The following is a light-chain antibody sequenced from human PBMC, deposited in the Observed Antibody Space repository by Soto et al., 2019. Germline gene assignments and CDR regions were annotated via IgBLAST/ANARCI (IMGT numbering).Light chain of an antibody. CDR1: SSNIGTNY. CDR3: ATRDNSLSRWV. Sequence: QSVLTQPPSASGTPGQRVTISCSGSSSNIGTNYVYWYKQLPGTAPKLLIYCNDQRPSGVPDRLSGSKSGTSASLAISGLRSEDEADYYCATRDNSLSRWVFGGGTNPTVL. J-gene: IGLJ3*02. V-gene: IGLV1-47*02. CDR2: CND.